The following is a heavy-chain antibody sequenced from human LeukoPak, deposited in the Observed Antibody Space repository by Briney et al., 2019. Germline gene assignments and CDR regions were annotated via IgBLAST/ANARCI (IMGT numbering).Heavy chain of an antibody. D-gene: IGHD4-17*01. CDR2: IYYSGTT. J-gene: IGHJ6*02. V-gene: IGHV4-59*01. Sequence: SEILSLTCTVSGGSISYYYWSWIRQSPGKGLEWIGYIYYSGTTNYSPSLKSRVTISVDTSKNQFSLQLRSVTAADTAVYYCAREDPQTTVPEGMDVWGQGTTVTVSS. CDR1: GGSISYYY. CDR3: AREDPQTTVPEGMDV.